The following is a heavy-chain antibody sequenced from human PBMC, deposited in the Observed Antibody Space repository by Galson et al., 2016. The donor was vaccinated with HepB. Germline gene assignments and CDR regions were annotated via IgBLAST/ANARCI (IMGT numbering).Heavy chain of an antibody. CDR3: ARIGRSWNLDY. CDR2: IKEDGSEK. CDR1: GFTFSSYW. D-gene: IGHD6-13*01. J-gene: IGHJ4*02. V-gene: IGHV3-7*01. Sequence: SLRLSCAASGFTFSSYWMSWVRQAPGKGLEWVANIKEDGSEKKYVDSLKGRFTISRDNARNSLYLQMNSLRAEDTAVFYCARIGRSWNLDYWGQGTLVTVSS.